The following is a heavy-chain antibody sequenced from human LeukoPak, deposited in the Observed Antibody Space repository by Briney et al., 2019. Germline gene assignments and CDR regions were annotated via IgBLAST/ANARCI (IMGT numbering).Heavy chain of an antibody. J-gene: IGHJ5*02. CDR3: ARKVVPAARPHNWFDP. CDR1: GGSFSGYY. V-gene: IGHV4-34*01. D-gene: IGHD2-2*01. Sequence: PETLSLTCAVYGGSFSGYYWSWIRQPPGKGLEWIGEINHSGSTNYNPSLKSRVTISVDTSKNQFSLKLSSVTAADTAVYYCARKVVPAARPHNWFDPWGQGTLVTVSS. CDR2: INHSGST.